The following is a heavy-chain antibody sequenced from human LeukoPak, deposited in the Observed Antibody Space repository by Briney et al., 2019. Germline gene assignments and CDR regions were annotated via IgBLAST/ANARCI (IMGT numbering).Heavy chain of an antibody. D-gene: IGHD1/OR15-1a*01. Sequence: SETLSLTCAVYGGSFSGYYWSWIRQPPGKGLEWIGEINHSGSTNYNPSLKSRVTISVDTSKNQFSLKLSSVTAADTAVYYCARTSITGTRNAFDIWSQGTMVTVSS. CDR1: GGSFSGYY. CDR3: ARTSITGTRNAFDI. CDR2: INHSGST. V-gene: IGHV4-34*01. J-gene: IGHJ3*02.